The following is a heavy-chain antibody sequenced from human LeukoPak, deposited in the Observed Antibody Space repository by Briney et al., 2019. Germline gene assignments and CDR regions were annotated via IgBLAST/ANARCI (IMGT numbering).Heavy chain of an antibody. V-gene: IGHV3-64*01. D-gene: IGHD3-16*01. Sequence: GGSLRLSCAASGFTFSSYAMHWVRQAPGKGLEYVSAISSNGGSTYYANSVKGRFTISRDNSKNTLYLQMGSLRVDDTAVYYCAPIGGWGTYPLDYWGQGPLVTVSS. CDR1: GFTFSSYA. CDR3: APIGGWGTYPLDY. J-gene: IGHJ4*02. CDR2: ISSNGGST.